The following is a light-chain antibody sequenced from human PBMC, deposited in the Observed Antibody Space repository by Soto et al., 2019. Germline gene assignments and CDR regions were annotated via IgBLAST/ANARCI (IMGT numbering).Light chain of an antibody. CDR3: SSFTSSGTRV. J-gene: IGLJ1*01. CDR2: DVH. V-gene: IGLV2-14*01. CDR1: SSDIGGYNY. Sequence: QSALTQPASVSGSPGQSITISCTGTSSDIGGYNYVSWFQQHPDKAPKLLIYDVHGRPSGVSNRFSGPKSGNTASLTISGLQAEDKADYYCSSFTSSGTRVFGTGTKLTVL.